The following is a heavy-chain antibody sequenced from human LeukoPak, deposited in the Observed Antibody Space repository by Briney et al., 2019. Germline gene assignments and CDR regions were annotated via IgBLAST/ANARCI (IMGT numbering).Heavy chain of an antibody. CDR3: ARGNILTGYCFDY. D-gene: IGHD3-9*01. CDR2: IHYSGAT. CDR1: GGSICGYY. V-gene: IGHV4-34*01. J-gene: IGHJ4*02. Sequence: SETLSLTCAVYGGSICGYYWSWIRQPPGKGLEWIGEIHYSGATNYNPSLKSRVTISIDTSKNQMSLKLSSVTAADTAVYYCARGNILTGYCFDYWGQGSLVTVSS.